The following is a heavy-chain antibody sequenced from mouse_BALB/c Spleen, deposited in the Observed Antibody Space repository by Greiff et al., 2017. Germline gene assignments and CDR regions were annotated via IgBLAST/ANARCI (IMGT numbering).Heavy chain of an antibody. J-gene: IGHJ4*01. V-gene: IGHV2-9*02. D-gene: IGHD1-1*01. CDR3: ARVYYGSLYYYAMDY. CDR1: GFSLTSYG. CDR2: IWAGGST. Sequence: VQRVESGPGLVAPSQSLSITCTVSGFSLTSYGVHWVRQPPGKGLEWLGVIWAGGSTNYNSALMSRLSISKDNSKSQVFLKMNSLQTDDTAMYYCARVYYGSLYYYAMDYWGQGTSVTVSS.